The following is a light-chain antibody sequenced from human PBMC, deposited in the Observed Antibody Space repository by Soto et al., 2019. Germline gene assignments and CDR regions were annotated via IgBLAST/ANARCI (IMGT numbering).Light chain of an antibody. CDR1: SSDVGVYNY. Sequence: QSVLTQPASVSGSPGQSITISCTGTSSDVGVYNYVSWYQQHPGKAPKRMIDDVSNRPSGVSNRFSGSKSGNTASLTSSWRQAEDEADYYCSSYTRSSNLVFGTGTKVTVL. CDR2: DVS. V-gene: IGLV2-14*01. CDR3: SSYTRSSNLV. J-gene: IGLJ1*01.